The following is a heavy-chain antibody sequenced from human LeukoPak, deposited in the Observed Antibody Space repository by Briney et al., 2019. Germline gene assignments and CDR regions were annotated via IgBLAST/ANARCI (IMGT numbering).Heavy chain of an antibody. J-gene: IGHJ4*02. V-gene: IGHV4-34*01. D-gene: IGHD3-22*01. CDR2: INHSGST. CDR3: ARGSPQTKYYYDSPGY. CDR1: AGSFSGYY. Sequence: SETLSLTCAVYAGSFSGYYWSWIRQPPGKGLEWIGEINHSGSTNYNPSLKSRVTISVDTSKNQFSLKLSSVTAADTAVYYCARGSPQTKYYYDSPGYWGQGTLVTVSS.